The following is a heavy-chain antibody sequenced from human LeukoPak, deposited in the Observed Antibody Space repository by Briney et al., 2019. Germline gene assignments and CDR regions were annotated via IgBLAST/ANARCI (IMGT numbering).Heavy chain of an antibody. CDR3: ARDGAN. V-gene: IGHV4-61*02. Sequence: SETLSLTCTVSGGSISSGSYYWSWIRQPAGKGLEWLGLIFTSGSTNYNPSLKSRVTISVDTSKNQFSLKLSSVTAADTAVYYCARDGANWGQGTLVTVSS. CDR1: GGSISSGSYY. J-gene: IGHJ4*02. CDR2: IFTSGST.